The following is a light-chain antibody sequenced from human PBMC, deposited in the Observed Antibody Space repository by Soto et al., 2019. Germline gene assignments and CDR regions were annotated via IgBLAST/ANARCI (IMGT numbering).Light chain of an antibody. J-gene: IGKJ1*01. CDR2: AAS. Sequence: AIHMTQSPSSLSSSLGDRVTITCWASQGIRNDLGWYQQKPGKAPKLLIYAASSLQSGVPSRFSGSGSGTDFTLTISSLQPEDFATYYCLQDYNYPWTFGQGTKVDIK. CDR1: QGIRND. V-gene: IGKV1-6*01. CDR3: LQDYNYPWT.